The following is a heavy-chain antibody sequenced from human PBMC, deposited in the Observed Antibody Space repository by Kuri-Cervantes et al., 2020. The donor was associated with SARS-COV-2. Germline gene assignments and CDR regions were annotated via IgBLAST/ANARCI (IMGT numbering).Heavy chain of an antibody. D-gene: IGHD4-11*01. Sequence: GGSLRLSCAASGFTFSSYSMNWVRQAPGKGLEWVSYISSSSSTIYYADSVKGRFTISRDNAKNSLYLQMNSLRAEDTAVYYCAEAGYSNRLSIWGQGTLVTVSS. J-gene: IGHJ4*02. V-gene: IGHV3-48*01. CDR1: GFTFSSYS. CDR3: AEAGYSNRLSI. CDR2: ISSSSSTI.